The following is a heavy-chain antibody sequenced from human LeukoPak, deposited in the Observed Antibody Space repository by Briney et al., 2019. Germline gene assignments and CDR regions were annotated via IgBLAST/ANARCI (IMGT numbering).Heavy chain of an antibody. CDR2: ISYDGSNK. D-gene: IGHD2/OR15-2a*01. CDR1: GFTFSSYA. Sequence: QSGGSLRLSCAASGFTFSSYAMHWVRQAPGKGLEWVAVISYDGSNKYYADSVKGRFTISRDNSKNTLYLQMNSLRAEDTAVYYCARGSPSYAQWHFDLWGRGTLVTVSS. CDR3: ARGSPSYAQWHFDL. V-gene: IGHV3-30-3*01. J-gene: IGHJ2*01.